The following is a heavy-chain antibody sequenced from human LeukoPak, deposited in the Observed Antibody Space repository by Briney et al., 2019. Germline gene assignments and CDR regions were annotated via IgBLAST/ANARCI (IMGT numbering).Heavy chain of an antibody. CDR3: ASLRERSYYARGFDY. V-gene: IGHV4-38-2*02. J-gene: IGHJ4*02. D-gene: IGHD1-26*01. CDR2: IYHSGST. Sequence: PSETLSLTCTVSGYSISSGYYWGWIRQPPGKGLEWIGSIYHSGSTYYKSSLKSRVTVSVGTSKNQFSLKLSSVTAADTAVYYCASLRERSYYARGFDYWGQGTLVTVSS. CDR1: GYSISSGYY.